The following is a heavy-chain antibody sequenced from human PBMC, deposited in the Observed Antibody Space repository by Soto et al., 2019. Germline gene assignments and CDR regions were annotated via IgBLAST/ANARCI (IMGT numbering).Heavy chain of an antibody. CDR3: ARRNSNFGAFDI. CDR1: GYSFTSYW. D-gene: IGHD3-16*01. Sequence: PGESLKISCKGSGYSFTSYWISWVRQMPGKGLEWMGRIDPSDSYTNYSPSFQGHVTISADKSINTAYLQWSSLKASDTAIYYCARRNSNFGAFDIWGQGTMVTVSS. J-gene: IGHJ3*02. V-gene: IGHV5-10-1*01. CDR2: IDPSDSYT.